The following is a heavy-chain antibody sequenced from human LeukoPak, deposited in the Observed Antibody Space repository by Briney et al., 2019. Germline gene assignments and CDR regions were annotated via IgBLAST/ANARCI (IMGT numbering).Heavy chain of an antibody. D-gene: IGHD2-2*01. CDR2: IIGSGGST. Sequence: GGSLRLSCAASGFTFSSYAMSWVRQAPGKGLEWVSTIIGSGGSTYYADSVKGRFTISRDKSKNTLYLQMNSLRSEDTAVYYCAKGGYCSSTSCPNDYWGQGTLVTVSS. CDR1: GFTFSSYA. CDR3: AKGGYCSSTSCPNDY. V-gene: IGHV3-23*01. J-gene: IGHJ4*02.